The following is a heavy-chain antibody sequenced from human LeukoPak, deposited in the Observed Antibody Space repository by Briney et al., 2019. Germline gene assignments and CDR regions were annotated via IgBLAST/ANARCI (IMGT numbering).Heavy chain of an antibody. CDR2: INPNSGGT. J-gene: IGHJ4*02. CDR1: GYTITGCY. CDR3: AIGPIAAAVSFDY. V-gene: IGHV1-2*02. Sequence: GASVKVSCKASGYTITGCYMHWVRQAPGQGLEWMGWINPNSGGTNYAQKFQGRVTMTRDTSISTAYMELSRLRSDDTAVYYCAIGPIAAAVSFDYWGQGTLVTVSS. D-gene: IGHD6-13*01.